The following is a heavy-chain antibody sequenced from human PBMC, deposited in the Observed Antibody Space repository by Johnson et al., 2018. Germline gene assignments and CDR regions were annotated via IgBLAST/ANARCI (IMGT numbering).Heavy chain of an antibody. D-gene: IGHD4-11*01. Sequence: VQLQESGGGLLQPGGSLRLSCAASGFTFNYYWMHWVRQAPGKGLVWVSRINSDGSSTFYADSLKGRFTISRDNAKKTLYLQMNSRGVEDTAVYYCAREGATTVINMDDWGKGTKGTVSS. CDR3: AREGATTVINMDD. V-gene: IGHV3-74*01. J-gene: IGHJ6*04. CDR1: GFTFNYYW. CDR2: INSDGSST.